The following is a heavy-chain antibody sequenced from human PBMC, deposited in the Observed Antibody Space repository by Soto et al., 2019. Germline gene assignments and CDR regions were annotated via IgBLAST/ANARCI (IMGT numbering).Heavy chain of an antibody. J-gene: IGHJ6*02. V-gene: IGHV3-48*02. Sequence: GGSLRLSCAASGFTFSSYSMNWVRQAPGKGLEWVSYISSSSSSIYYADSVKGRFTISRDNANNSLYLQMNSLRDEDTAVYYCARPEYSSSSYGMDVWGQGTTVTVSS. CDR2: ISSSSSSI. D-gene: IGHD6-6*01. CDR3: ARPEYSSSSYGMDV. CDR1: GFTFSSYS.